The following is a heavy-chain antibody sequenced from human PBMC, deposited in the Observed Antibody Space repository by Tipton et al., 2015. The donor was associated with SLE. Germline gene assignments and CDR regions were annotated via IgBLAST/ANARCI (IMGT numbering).Heavy chain of an antibody. CDR1: GFTVSSNY. D-gene: IGHD3-22*01. J-gene: IGHJ4*02. V-gene: IGHV3-53*01. CDR3: ATYYYDSSGYSY. Sequence: SLRLSCAASGFTVSSNYMSWVRQAPGKGLEWVSVIYSGGSAYYADSVKGRFTISRDNSKNTLYLQMNSLRAEDTAVYYCATYYYDSSGYSYWGQGTLVTVSS. CDR2: IYSGGSA.